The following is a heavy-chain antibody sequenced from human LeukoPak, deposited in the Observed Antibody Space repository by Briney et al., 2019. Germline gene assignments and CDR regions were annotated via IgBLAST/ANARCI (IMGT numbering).Heavy chain of an antibody. CDR1: GGSISSGDYY. CDR3: ARAPTAALIHDYTFDY. D-gene: IGHD4-11*01. Sequence: PSETLSLTCTVSGGSISSGDYYWSWIRQPPGKGLEWIGYIYYSGSTYYNPPLKSRVTISVDRSKNQFSLKLSSVTAADTAVYYCARAPTAALIHDYTFDYWGQGTLVTVSS. V-gene: IGHV4-30-4*08. CDR2: IYYSGST. J-gene: IGHJ4*02.